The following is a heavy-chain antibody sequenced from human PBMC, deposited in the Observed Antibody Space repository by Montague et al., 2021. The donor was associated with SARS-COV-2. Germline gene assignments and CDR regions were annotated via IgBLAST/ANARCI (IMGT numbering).Heavy chain of an antibody. D-gene: IGHD2/OR15-2a*01. CDR3: ATTRGSTFGYAS. V-gene: IGHV5-51*01. J-gene: IGHJ5*02. CDR1: GYTFPTYW. CDR2: IYPRDSDT. Sequence: QSGAEVKAPGESLTISCENSGYTFPTYWIGWVRQMPGKGLQWVGIIYPRDSDTRYGPSFAGQVTISADTSMNTAYLHWSSLKASDSGMYYCATTRGSTFGYASWGQGTLVTVSS.